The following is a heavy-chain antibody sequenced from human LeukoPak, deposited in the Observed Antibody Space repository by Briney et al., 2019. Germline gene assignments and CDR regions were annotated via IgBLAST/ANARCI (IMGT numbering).Heavy chain of an antibody. D-gene: IGHD3-22*01. CDR2: ISSSSSYI. J-gene: IGHJ4*02. CDR1: GFTFSSYS. CDR3: ARLDSSGYYIHFDY. Sequence: GGSLRLSCAASGFTFSSYSMNWVRQAPGKGLEWVSSISSSSSYIYYADSVKGRFTISRDNAKNSLYLQMNSLRAEDTAVYYCARLDSSGYYIHFDYWGQGTLVTVSS. V-gene: IGHV3-21*01.